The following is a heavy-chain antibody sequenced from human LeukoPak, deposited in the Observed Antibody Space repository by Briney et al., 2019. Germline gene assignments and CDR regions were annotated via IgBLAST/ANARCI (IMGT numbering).Heavy chain of an antibody. CDR1: GFTFSSYA. CDR3: ATSSMVRGGIGMDV. J-gene: IGHJ6*02. D-gene: IGHD3-10*01. V-gene: IGHV3-30-3*01. CDR2: ISHDGGKK. Sequence: GGSLRLSCTASGFTFSSYALHWVRQAPGKGLEWVAVISHDGGKKYYADSVKGRFTISRDNSKNTLYLQMNSLRAEDTAVYYCATSSMVRGGIGMDVWGQGTTVTVSS.